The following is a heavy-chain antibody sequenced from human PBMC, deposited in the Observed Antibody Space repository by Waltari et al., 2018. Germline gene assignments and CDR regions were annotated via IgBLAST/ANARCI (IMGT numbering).Heavy chain of an antibody. CDR3: AKDDGFLVGHSLDS. Sequence: EAQLVESGGGWVQPGRALRASCAALVFNFAQFALPWVRQGPGKGLEWVAGISWNSATLDYADSVRGRFIVSRDNARNSLFLQMNSLRVEDTALYYCAKDDGFLVGHSLDSWGQGTLVTVSS. J-gene: IGHJ4*02. CDR2: ISWNSATL. D-gene: IGHD2-8*02. CDR1: VFNFAQFA. V-gene: IGHV3-9*01.